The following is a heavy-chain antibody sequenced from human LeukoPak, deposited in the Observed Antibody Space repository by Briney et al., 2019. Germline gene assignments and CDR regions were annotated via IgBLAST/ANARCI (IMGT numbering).Heavy chain of an antibody. CDR1: GFTFSRHW. J-gene: IGHJ4*02. CDR3: VRGPHYGAYTDYFDY. V-gene: IGHV3-7*01. CDR2: IKQGGSEN. Sequence: HPGGSLRLSCAASGFTFSRHWMSWVRQAPGKWLEWVATIKQGGSENYYVDSVKGRFAISRDDANNSLYLQMNGLRVEDTALYYCVRGPHYGAYTDYFDYWGQGTLVTVSS. D-gene: IGHD4-17*01.